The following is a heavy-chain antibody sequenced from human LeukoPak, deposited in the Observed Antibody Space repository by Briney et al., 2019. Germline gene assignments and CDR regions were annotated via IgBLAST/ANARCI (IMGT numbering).Heavy chain of an antibody. CDR1: GYSFTSYW. CDR3: ARQLAFGGITPTYYFDY. V-gene: IGHV5-51*01. CDR2: IYPGDSDT. Sequence: GESLKISCKGSGYSFTSYWIGWVRQMPGKGLEWMGIIYPGDSDTGYSPSFQGQVTISADKSISNAYLQWSSLKASDTAMYYCARQLAFGGITPTYYFDYWGQGTLVTVSP. J-gene: IGHJ4*02. D-gene: IGHD3-16*01.